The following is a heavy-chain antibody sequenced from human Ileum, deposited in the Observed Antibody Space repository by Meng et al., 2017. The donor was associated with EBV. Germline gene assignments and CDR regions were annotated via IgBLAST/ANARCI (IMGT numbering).Heavy chain of an antibody. V-gene: IGHV4-4*02. CDR1: GGSISSDYW. CDR2: MYPTGPT. Sequence: QVPLRGLGPGLGKPSETLARTGPISGGSISSDYWWSWVRQSPEKGLEWIGEMYPTGPTYYNPSLKGRVSISIDKSKNQLSLKLNSVTAADTAVYYCVRGGTYYLSYWGQGSLVTVSS. CDR3: VRGGTYYLSY. J-gene: IGHJ4*02. D-gene: IGHD1-26*01.